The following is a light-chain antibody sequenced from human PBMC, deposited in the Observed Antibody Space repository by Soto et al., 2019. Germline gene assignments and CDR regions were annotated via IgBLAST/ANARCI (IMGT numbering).Light chain of an antibody. CDR1: SSNIGAGYD. V-gene: IGLV1-40*01. J-gene: IGLJ1*01. Sequence: QSVLTQPPSVSGAPGQRVTISCTGSSSNIGAGYDVHWYQQLPGTAPKLLIYGNSNRPSGVPDRFSGSQSGTSAYLAITGRQAEDEADYCGQSYDSSLSGLYVFGPGTTLTVL. CDR2: GNS. CDR3: QSYDSSLSGLYV.